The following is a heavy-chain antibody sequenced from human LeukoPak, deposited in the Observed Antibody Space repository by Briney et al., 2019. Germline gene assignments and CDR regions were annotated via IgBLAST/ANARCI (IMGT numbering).Heavy chain of an antibody. D-gene: IGHD3-10*01. CDR3: ARDFRAHYYGSGSYSDYYGMDV. Sequence: PSETLSLTCTVSGGSISSYYWSWIRQPAGKGLEWIGRIYTSGSTNYNPSLKSRVTMSVDTSKNQFSLKLSSVTAADTAVYYCARDFRAHYYGSGSYSDYYGMDVWGQGTTVTVSS. CDR2: IYTSGST. V-gene: IGHV4-4*07. J-gene: IGHJ6*02. CDR1: GGSISSYY.